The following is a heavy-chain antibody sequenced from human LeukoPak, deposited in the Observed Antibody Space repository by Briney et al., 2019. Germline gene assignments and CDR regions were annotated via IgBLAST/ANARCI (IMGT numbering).Heavy chain of an antibody. CDR2: ISGSGGST. CDR3: AKAGIAAAGTGYYFDY. Sequence: GGSLGLSCAASGFTFSSYAMSWVRQAPGKGLEWVSAISGSGGSTYYADSVKGRFTVSRDNSKNTLYLQMNSLRAEDTAVYYCAKAGIAAAGTGYYFDYWGQGTLVTVSS. J-gene: IGHJ4*02. D-gene: IGHD6-13*01. V-gene: IGHV3-23*01. CDR1: GFTFSSYA.